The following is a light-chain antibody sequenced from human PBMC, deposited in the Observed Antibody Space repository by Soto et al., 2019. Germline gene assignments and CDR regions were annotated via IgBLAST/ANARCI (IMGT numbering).Light chain of an antibody. CDR2: GAS. CDR1: QSVRSNY. J-gene: IGKJ4*01. Sequence: EIVLTQSPGTLSLSSGERATLSCRASQSVRSNYLAWYQQKLGQAPRLLIYGASSSATGIPDRFGGSGAGTHFHITIITLEPEDFAVYYCQQYASSPLTFGGGTKVEIK. CDR3: QQYASSPLT. V-gene: IGKV3-20*01.